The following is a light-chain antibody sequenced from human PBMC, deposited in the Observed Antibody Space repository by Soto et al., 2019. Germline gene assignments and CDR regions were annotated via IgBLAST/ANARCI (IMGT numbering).Light chain of an antibody. CDR2: DAS. Sequence: DIQVTQSPSSLSASVGDRVTITCQASQDITNYLNWYQQKPGKAPKLLIYDASNLETGVPSRFRGSGSGTDFNFTISDLQPEDVATYYCQQYDNLLISFGQGTRLDIK. CDR3: QQYDNLLIS. J-gene: IGKJ5*01. V-gene: IGKV1-33*01. CDR1: QDITNY.